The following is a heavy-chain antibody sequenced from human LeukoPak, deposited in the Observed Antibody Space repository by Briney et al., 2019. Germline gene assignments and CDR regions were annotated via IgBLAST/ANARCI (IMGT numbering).Heavy chain of an antibody. CDR1: GYTFNNHY. Sequence: ASVKVSCKASGYTFNNHYMYWVRQAPGQGLEWMGVINPSGGSTSYAQKFQGRVTMTRDTSTRTVYMEVNSLRSEDTAVYYCARQGTYSSAVGMGYWGQGTLVTVSS. J-gene: IGHJ4*02. CDR3: ARQGTYSSAVGMGY. CDR2: INPSGGST. D-gene: IGHD6-19*01. V-gene: IGHV1-46*02.